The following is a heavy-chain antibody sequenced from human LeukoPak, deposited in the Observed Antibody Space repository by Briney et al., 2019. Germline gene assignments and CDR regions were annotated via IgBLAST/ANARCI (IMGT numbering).Heavy chain of an antibody. D-gene: IGHD1-26*01. Sequence: PSETLSLTCTVSGYSISSGYYWGWIRQPPGKGLEWIGSIYHSGSTYYNPSLKSRVTISVDTSKNQFSLKLSSVTAADTAVYYCARPGMHYYYYMDVWGKGTTVTVSS. CDR2: IYHSGST. CDR3: ARPGMHYYYYMDV. J-gene: IGHJ6*03. V-gene: IGHV4-38-2*02. CDR1: GYSISSGYY.